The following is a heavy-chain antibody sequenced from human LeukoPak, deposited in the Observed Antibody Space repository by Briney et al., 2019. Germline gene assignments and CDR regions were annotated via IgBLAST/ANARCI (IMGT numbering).Heavy chain of an antibody. CDR3: ARGRSTGYPYYFEY. D-gene: IGHD5-12*01. J-gene: IGHJ4*02. V-gene: IGHV1-8*03. Sequence: GASVTVTFQASGYTFTSYDINWVRQATGQGLEWMGWMNPNSGSTGYAQKFQGSVTITRNTSISTAYMELSGLRSEDTAVYYCARGRSTGYPYYFEYWGQGTLVPMSS. CDR1: GYTFTSYD. CDR2: MNPNSGST.